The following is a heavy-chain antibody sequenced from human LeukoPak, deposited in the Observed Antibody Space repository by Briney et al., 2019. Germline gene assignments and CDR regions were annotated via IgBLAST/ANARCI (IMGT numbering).Heavy chain of an antibody. J-gene: IGHJ4*02. CDR1: GFTFSSYA. Sequence: PGGSLRLSCAASGFTFSSYAMSWVRQAPGKGLEWVSAISGSGGSTYYADSVKGRFTLSRDNSNNTLYLQMNSLRAEDTAVYYCAKDPYSGSYYGRGYFDYWGQGTLVTVSS. D-gene: IGHD1-26*01. V-gene: IGHV3-23*01. CDR3: AKDPYSGSYYGRGYFDY. CDR2: ISGSGGST.